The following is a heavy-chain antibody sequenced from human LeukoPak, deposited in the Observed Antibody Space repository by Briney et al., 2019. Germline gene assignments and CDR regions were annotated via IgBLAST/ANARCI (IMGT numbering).Heavy chain of an antibody. CDR1: GFTFSSYA. CDR3: EKLIGWLSNFRLDY. Sequence: PGGSLRLSCAASGFTFSSYAMSWVRQAPGKGLEWVSAISGSGGSTYYADSVKGRFTISRDNSKNTLYLQMNSLRAEDTAVYYCEKLIGWLSNFRLDYWGQGTLVTVSS. J-gene: IGHJ4*02. CDR2: ISGSGGST. D-gene: IGHD3-9*01. V-gene: IGHV3-23*01.